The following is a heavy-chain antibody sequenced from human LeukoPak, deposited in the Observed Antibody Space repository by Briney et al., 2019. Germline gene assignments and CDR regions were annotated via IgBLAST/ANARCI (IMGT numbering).Heavy chain of an antibody. CDR2: INPNSGAT. V-gene: IGHV1-2*02. J-gene: IGHJ4*02. Sequence: ASVKVSCKASGYILTDYYMHWVRQAPGQGLEWMGWINPNSGATKYAQKFQGRVTMTRDTSISTAYMELSRLRSDDTAVYYCARGKRISIFGVVKYYFDSWGQGTLVTVSS. CDR3: ARGKRISIFGVVKYYFDS. D-gene: IGHD3-3*01. CDR1: GYILTDYY.